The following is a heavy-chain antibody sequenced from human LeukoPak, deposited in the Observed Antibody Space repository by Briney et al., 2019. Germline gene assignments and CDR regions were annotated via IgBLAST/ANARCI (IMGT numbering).Heavy chain of an antibody. CDR2: INSDGSST. J-gene: IGHJ4*02. D-gene: IGHD2-15*01. V-gene: IGHV3-74*01. Sequence: PGGSLRLSCAASGFTFSSYWMHWVRQAPVKGLVWVSRINSDGSSTSYADYVKGRFTISRDNAKNTLYLQMNSLRAEDTAVYYCARGGYSYYWGQGTLVTVSS. CDR3: ARGGYSYY. CDR1: GFTFSSYW.